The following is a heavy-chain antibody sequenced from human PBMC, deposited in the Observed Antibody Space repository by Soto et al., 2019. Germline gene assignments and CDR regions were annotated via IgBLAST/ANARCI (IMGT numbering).Heavy chain of an antibody. CDR3: XXXXXXXAAX. J-gene: IGHJ4*02. V-gene: IGHV3-21*01. D-gene: IGHD6-13*01. Sequence: EVQLVESGGGLVKPGGSLRLSCAASGFTFSSYSMNWVRQAPGKGLEWVSSISSSSGYIYYADSMKGRFTISRDNAKNSXYXXXDSLXXEDTAXYXXXXXXXXXAAXWGQGTQVTVSS. CDR1: GFTFSSYS. CDR2: ISSSSGYI.